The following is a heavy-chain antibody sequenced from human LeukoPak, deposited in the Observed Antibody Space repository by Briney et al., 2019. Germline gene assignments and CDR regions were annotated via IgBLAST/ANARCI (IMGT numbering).Heavy chain of an antibody. CDR1: GGSISSYY. CDR3: ARDKRRFYGMDV. V-gene: IGHV4-59*01. J-gene: IGHJ6*02. Sequence: PSETLSLTCTVSGGSISSYYWSWIRQPPEKGLEWIGYIYYSGSTNYNPSLKSRVTISVDTSKNQFSLKLSSVTAADTAVYYCARDKRRFYGMDVWGQGTTVTVSS. CDR2: IYYSGST.